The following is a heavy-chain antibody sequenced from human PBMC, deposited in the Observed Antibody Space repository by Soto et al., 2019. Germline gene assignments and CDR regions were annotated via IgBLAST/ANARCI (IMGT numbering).Heavy chain of an antibody. CDR1: GFTFSSYS. D-gene: IGHD3-10*01. CDR2: ISSSSSTI. Sequence: GGSLRLSWAASGFTFSSYSMNWVRQAPGKGLEWVSYISSSSSTIYYADSVKGRFTISRDNAKNSLYLQMNSLRAEDTAVYYCARNYGSGSYPNPYYWGQGTLVTAPQ. CDR3: ARNYGSGSYPNPYY. J-gene: IGHJ4*02. V-gene: IGHV3-48*01.